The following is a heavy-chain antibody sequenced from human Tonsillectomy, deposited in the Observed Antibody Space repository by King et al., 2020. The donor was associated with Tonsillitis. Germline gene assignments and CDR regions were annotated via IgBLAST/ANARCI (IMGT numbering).Heavy chain of an antibody. CDR1: GFTFSSHG. CDR3: ARGIDCRDYVNYGMDV. V-gene: IGHV3-33*01. CDR2: ISLDGSNK. D-gene: IGHD4-17*01. J-gene: IGHJ6*02. Sequence: VQLVESGGGVVQPGRSLRLSCAASGFTFSSHGMHWVRQAPGKGLEWVAIISLDGSNKYYADSVRGRFTISRDNSKNTLYLQMNSLRAEDTAVYYCARGIDCRDYVNYGMDVWGQGTTVTVSS.